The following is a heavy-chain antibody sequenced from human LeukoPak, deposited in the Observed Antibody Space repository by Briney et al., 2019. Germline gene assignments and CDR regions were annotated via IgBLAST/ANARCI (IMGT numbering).Heavy chain of an antibody. Sequence: TSETLSLTCAVSGGSISSGGYSWSWIRQPPGKGLEWIGYIYYSGSTYYNPSLKSRVTISVDTSKNQFSLKLSSVTAADTAVYYCARGPADIVAVVAATPPPYFYYGMDVWGQGTTVTVSS. CDR1: GGSISSGGYS. V-gene: IGHV4-30-2*05. D-gene: IGHD2-15*01. J-gene: IGHJ6*02. CDR3: ARGPADIVAVVAATPPPYFYYGMDV. CDR2: IYYSGST.